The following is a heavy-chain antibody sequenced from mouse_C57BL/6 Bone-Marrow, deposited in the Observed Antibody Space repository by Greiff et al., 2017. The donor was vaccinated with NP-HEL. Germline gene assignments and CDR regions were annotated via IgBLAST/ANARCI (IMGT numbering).Heavy chain of an antibody. V-gene: IGHV5-6*01. CDR3: ARQRDYYVWYFDV. Sequence: EVQLVESGGDLVKPGGSLKLSCAASGFTFSSYGMSWVRQTPDKRLEWVATISSGGSYTYYPDSVKGRFTISRDNAKNTLYLQMSSLKSEDTAMYYCARQRDYYVWYFDVWGTGTTVTVSS. CDR2: ISSGGSYT. CDR1: GFTFSSYG. J-gene: IGHJ1*03. D-gene: IGHD1-1*01.